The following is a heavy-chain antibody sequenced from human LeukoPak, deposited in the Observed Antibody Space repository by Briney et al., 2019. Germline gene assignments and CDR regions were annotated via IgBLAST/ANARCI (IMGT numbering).Heavy chain of an antibody. D-gene: IGHD6-19*01. CDR1: GFTFSSYS. V-gene: IGHV3-48*02. CDR3: ARITSRTIPVSGPGY. Sequence: GGSLRLSCAASGFTFSSYSMNWVRQAPGKGLEWLSYISSTGFTLNYADSVKGRFTISRDNAKNSLFLQMNSLRDEDTAVYYCARITSRTIPVSGPGYWGQGTLVTVSS. J-gene: IGHJ4*02. CDR2: ISSTGFTL.